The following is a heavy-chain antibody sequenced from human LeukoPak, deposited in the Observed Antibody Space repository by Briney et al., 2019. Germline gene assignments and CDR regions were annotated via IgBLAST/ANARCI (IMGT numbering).Heavy chain of an antibody. CDR1: GFTFSSYA. Sequence: GGSLRLSCAASGFTFSSYAMHWVRQAPGEGLEWVAVMSNDGNNEYYADSVKGRFTIFRDNSKNTLYLQMNSLRAEDTAVYYCARDPVSTGLQINSDYWGQGTLVTVSS. V-gene: IGHV3-30-3*01. J-gene: IGHJ4*02. CDR3: ARDPVSTGLQINSDY. CDR2: MSNDGNNE. D-gene: IGHD3-16*01.